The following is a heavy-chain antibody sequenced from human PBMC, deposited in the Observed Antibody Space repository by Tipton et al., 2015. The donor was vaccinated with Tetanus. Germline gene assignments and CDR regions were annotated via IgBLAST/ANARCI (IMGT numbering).Heavy chain of an antibody. D-gene: IGHD3-22*01. V-gene: IGHV4-34*01. J-gene: IGHJ4*02. CDR2: INHSGTT. CDR1: GGSFSGYY. CDR3: ARRDYSDSSVDN. Sequence: TLSLTCVVYGGSFSGYYWTWIRQPPGKGLEWIGEINHSGTTNYNPSLKSRVTILVDTSKNQFSLRLSSVTAADTAVYYCARRDYSDSSVDNWGQGTLVTVSS.